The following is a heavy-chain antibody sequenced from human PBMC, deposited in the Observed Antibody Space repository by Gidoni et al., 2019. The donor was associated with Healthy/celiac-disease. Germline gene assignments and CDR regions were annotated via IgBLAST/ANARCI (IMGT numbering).Heavy chain of an antibody. CDR1: GGSISSYS. V-gene: IGHV4-59*01. CDR3: ARGHTYYDFWSGYYFGMNWFDP. J-gene: IGHJ5*02. Sequence: QVQLQESGPGLVKPSETLSLTCTVSGGSISSYSWSWIRQPPGKGLECIEYIYYSGSTNYNPSLKSRVTISVDTSKNQFSLKLSSVTAADTAVYYCARGHTYYDFWSGYYFGMNWFDPWGQGTLVTVSS. D-gene: IGHD3-3*01. CDR2: IYYSGST.